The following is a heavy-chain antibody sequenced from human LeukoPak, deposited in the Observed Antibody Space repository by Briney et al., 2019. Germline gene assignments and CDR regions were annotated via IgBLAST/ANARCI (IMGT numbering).Heavy chain of an antibody. CDR1: GFIFKTYE. D-gene: IGHD6-25*01. V-gene: IGHV3-48*03. J-gene: IGHJ4*02. CDR2: ISSSGSTI. CDR3: ATSDDSAATY. Sequence: GGSLRLSCAASGFIFKTYEMNWVRQAPGKGLEWVSYISSSGSTIYYADSVKGRFTVSRDNAKNSLYLQMNSLRVEDTAVYYCATSDDSAATYWGQGTLVTVSS.